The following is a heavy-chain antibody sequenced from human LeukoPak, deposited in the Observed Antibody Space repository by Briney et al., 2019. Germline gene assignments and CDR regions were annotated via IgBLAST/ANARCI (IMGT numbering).Heavy chain of an antibody. CDR2: ISSSSSYI. D-gene: IGHD5-18*01. V-gene: IGHV3-21*01. CDR3: ARVFGYSYGPYYYMDV. CDR1: GFTFSSYS. Sequence: GGSLRLSCAASGFTFSSYSMNWVRQAPGKGLEWVSSISSSSSYIYYADSVKGRFTISRDNAKNSLCLQMNSLRAEDTAVYYCARVFGYSYGPYYYMDVWGKGTTVTVSS. J-gene: IGHJ6*03.